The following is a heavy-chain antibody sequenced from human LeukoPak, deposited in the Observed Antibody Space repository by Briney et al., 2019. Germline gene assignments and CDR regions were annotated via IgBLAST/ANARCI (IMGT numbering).Heavy chain of an antibody. CDR2: IIPIFGTA. Sequence: ASVKVSCKASGYTFTSYAMNWVRQAPGQGLEWMGGIIPIFGTANYAQKFQGRVTITADESTSTAYMELSSLRSEDTAVYYCARSRSDFWSGYYSWFDPWGQGTLVTVSS. CDR3: ARSRSDFWSGYYSWFDP. CDR1: GYTFTSYA. D-gene: IGHD3-3*01. J-gene: IGHJ5*02. V-gene: IGHV1-69*13.